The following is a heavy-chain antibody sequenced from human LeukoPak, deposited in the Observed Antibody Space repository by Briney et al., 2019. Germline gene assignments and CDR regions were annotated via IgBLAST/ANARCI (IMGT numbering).Heavy chain of an antibody. CDR3: ARHRDDILTGSVFDY. D-gene: IGHD3-9*01. CDR2: INAGNGNT. J-gene: IGHJ4*02. Sequence: ASVKFSCKASGYTFTSYAMHWVRQAPGQRLEWMGWINAGNGNTKYSQKFQGRVTITRDTSASTAYMELSSLRSEDTAVYYCARHRDDILTGSVFDYWGQGTLVTVSS. V-gene: IGHV1-3*01. CDR1: GYTFTSYA.